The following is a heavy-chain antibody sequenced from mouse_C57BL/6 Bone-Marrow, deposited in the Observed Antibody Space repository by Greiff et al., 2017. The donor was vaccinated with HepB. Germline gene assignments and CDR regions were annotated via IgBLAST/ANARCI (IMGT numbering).Heavy chain of an antibody. CDR1: GFTFTDYY. J-gene: IGHJ2*01. V-gene: IGHV7-3*01. CDR3: ARRSTMIPYFDY. CDR2: IRNKANGYTT. D-gene: IGHD2-4*01. Sequence: EVQLVESGGGLVQPGGSLSLSCAASGFTFTDYYMSWVRQPPGKALEWLGFIRNKANGYTTESSASVKGRFTISRDNSQSILYLQMNALRAEDSATYYCARRSTMIPYFDYWGQGTTLTVSS.